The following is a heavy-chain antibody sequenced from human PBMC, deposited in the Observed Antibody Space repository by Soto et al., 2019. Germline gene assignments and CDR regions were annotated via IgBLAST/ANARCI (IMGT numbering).Heavy chain of an antibody. Sequence: QVQLQQWGAGLLKPSETLSLTCAVYGGSFSGYYWSWIRQPPGKGLEWIGEINHSGSTNYNPSLKSRVTISVDTSKNQFSLKLSSVTAADTAVYYCAREEGYCSGGSCYGKRFDPWGQGTLVTVSS. CDR2: INHSGST. D-gene: IGHD2-15*01. CDR1: GGSFSGYY. V-gene: IGHV4-34*01. J-gene: IGHJ5*02. CDR3: AREEGYCSGGSCYGKRFDP.